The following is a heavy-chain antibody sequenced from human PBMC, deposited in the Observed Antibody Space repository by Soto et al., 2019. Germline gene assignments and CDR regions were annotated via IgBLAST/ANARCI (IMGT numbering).Heavy chain of an antibody. CDR2: IYYSGST. D-gene: IGHD2-2*01. Sequence: SETLSLTCTVSGGSISSYYWSWIRQPPGKGLEWIGYIYYSGSTYYNPSLKSRVTISVDTSKNQFSLKLSSVTAADTAVYYCARVESSTSWGLYYYYYGMDVWGQGTTVTVSS. CDR1: GGSISSYY. J-gene: IGHJ6*02. CDR3: ARVESSTSWGLYYYYYGMDV. V-gene: IGHV4-59*08.